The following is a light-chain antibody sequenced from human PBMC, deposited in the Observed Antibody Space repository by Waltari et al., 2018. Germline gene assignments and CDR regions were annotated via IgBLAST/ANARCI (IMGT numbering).Light chain of an antibody. CDR3: QHVYSYPVT. J-gene: IGKJ4*01. V-gene: IGKV1-9*01. CDR2: AAS. CDR1: QGISGY. Sequence: DIHLTQSTSFLSASVGDRVTFTCRASQGISGYLAWYQQKPNKAPRLLIDAASTLPSGVPSRFSGGKSGTEFTLTISSLQPEDFATYFCQHVYSYPVTFGGGTTVDI.